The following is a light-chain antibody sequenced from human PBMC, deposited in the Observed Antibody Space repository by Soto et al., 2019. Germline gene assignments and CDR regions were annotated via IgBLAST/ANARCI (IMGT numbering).Light chain of an antibody. Sequence: DIQMTQAPATLSASVGDRVTITCWASQKISNWLAWYQQKPGKAPKLLIYDASNLESGVPSTFSGSGSGTDFTLTISSLQPNDSATYYCQHYRGTFGQGTKVEIK. CDR1: QKISNW. CDR3: QHYRGT. J-gene: IGKJ1*01. CDR2: DAS. V-gene: IGKV1-5*01.